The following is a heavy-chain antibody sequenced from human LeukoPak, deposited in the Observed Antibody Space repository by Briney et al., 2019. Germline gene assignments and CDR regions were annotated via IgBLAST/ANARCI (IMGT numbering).Heavy chain of an antibody. V-gene: IGHV4-34*01. D-gene: IGHD3-22*01. CDR2: INHSGST. J-gene: IGHJ5*02. CDR3: AVRGTYYYDSSGPSWDWFDP. Sequence: SETLSLTCAVYGGSFSGHYWSWIRQPPGKGLEWIGEINHSGSTNYNPSLKSRVTISVDTSKNQFSLKLSSVTAADTAVYYCAVRGTYYYDSSGPSWDWFDPWGQGTLVTVSS. CDR1: GGSFSGHY.